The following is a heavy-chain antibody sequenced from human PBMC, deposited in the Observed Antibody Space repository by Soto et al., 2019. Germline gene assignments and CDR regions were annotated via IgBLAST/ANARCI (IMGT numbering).Heavy chain of an antibody. CDR3: TRLEAITNSDY. J-gene: IGHJ4*02. Sequence: GGSLRLSCAASGFTFSGSAMHWVRQASGKGLEWVGRIRSKANSYATAYAASVKGSFTISRDDSKNTAYLQMNSLKTEGTAVYYCTRLEAITNSDYWGQGTLVTVSS. CDR2: IRSKANSYAT. D-gene: IGHD5-12*01. CDR1: GFTFSGSA. V-gene: IGHV3-73*01.